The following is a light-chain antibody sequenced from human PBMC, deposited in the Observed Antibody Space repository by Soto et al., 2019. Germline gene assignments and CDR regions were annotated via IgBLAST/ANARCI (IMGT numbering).Light chain of an antibody. Sequence: QSALTQPASVSGSPGQSITISCTGTSSDVGGYNYVSWYQQHPGKAPNLMIYEVSNRPSGVSNRFSGSKSGNTASLTISGLQAEDEAYYYCSSYTSSSTLEVVFGGGTKLTVL. CDR3: SSYTSSSTLEVV. V-gene: IGLV2-14*01. J-gene: IGLJ2*01. CDR1: SSDVGGYNY. CDR2: EVS.